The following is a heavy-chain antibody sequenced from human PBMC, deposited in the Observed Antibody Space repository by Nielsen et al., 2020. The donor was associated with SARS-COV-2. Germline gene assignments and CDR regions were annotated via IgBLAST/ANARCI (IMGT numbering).Heavy chain of an antibody. D-gene: IGHD1-26*01. V-gene: IGHV4-34*01. CDR3: ARAKYSGSYRYYFDY. CDR2: INHSGST. CDR1: GGSFSGYY. Sequence: SETLSLTCAVYGGSFSGYYWSRIRQPPGKGLEWIGEINHSGSTNYNPSLKSRVTISVDTSKNQFSLKLSSVTAADTAVYYCARAKYSGSYRYYFDYWGQGTLVTVSS. J-gene: IGHJ4*02.